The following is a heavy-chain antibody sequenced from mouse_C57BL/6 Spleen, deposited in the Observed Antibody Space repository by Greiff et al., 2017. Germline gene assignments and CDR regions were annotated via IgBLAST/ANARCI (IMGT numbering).Heavy chain of an antibody. CDR1: GYTFTSYW. D-gene: IGHD1-1*01. CDR2: IHPNSGST. Sequence: QVQLQQPGAELVKPGASVKLSCKASGYTFTSYWMHWVKQRPGQGLEWIGMIHPNSGSTNYNEKFKSKATLTVDKSSSTAYMQLSSLTSEDSAVYYCARLGDYGSSYFAMDYWGQGTSVTVSS. CDR3: ARLGDYGSSYFAMDY. J-gene: IGHJ4*01. V-gene: IGHV1-64*01.